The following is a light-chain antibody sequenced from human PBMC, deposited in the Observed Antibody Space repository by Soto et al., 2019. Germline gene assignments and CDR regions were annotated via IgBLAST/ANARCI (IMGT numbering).Light chain of an antibody. CDR2: DAS. CDR1: QSVSSD. J-gene: IGKJ5*01. Sequence: EIVLTHSPATLSLSPGERATLSCSASQSVSSDLAWYQQKPGQAPRLLIYDASNRATGIPARFSGSGSGTDFTLTISSLEAEDFAVYYCQQRSNWPPITFGQGTRLEIK. CDR3: QQRSNWPPIT. V-gene: IGKV3-11*01.